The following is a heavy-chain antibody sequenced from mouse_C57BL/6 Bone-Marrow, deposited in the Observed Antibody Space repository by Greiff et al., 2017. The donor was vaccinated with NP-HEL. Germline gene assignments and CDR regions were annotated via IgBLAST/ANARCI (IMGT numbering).Heavy chain of an antibody. CDR3: ARWDPYWYFDV. V-gene: IGHV5-12*01. Sequence: EVQLVESGGGLVQPGGSLKLSCAASGFTFSDYYMYWVRQTPEKRLEWVAYISNGGGSTYYPDTVQGRFTISRDNAKNTLYLQMSRLKSEDTAMYYCARWDPYWYFDVWGTGTTVTVSS. D-gene: IGHD4-1*01. CDR1: GFTFSDYY. CDR2: ISNGGGST. J-gene: IGHJ1*03.